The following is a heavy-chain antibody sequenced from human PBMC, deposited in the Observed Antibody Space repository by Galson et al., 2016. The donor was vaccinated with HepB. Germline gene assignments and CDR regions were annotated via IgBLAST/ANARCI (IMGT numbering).Heavy chain of an antibody. Sequence: SLRLSCAASGFTFDDFVMIWFRQAPGRRPEWVGFIRSKPFGETTEYAASVKGRFSISRDDSKSIAYLQLNSLRTDDTAVYYCARPHYIDGSGYYSIRLGVFDVWGQGTMVTVSS. CDR3: ARPHYIDGSGYYSIRLGVFDV. CDR2: IRSKPFGETT. V-gene: IGHV3-49*03. D-gene: IGHD3-22*01. CDR1: GFTFDDFV. J-gene: IGHJ3*01.